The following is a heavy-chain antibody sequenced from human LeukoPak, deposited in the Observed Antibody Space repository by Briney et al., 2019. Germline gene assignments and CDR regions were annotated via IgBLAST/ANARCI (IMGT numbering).Heavy chain of an antibody. J-gene: IGHJ4*02. CDR2: ISGSGGST. CDR1: GFTFNNAW. V-gene: IGHV3-23*01. CDR3: AKPKDNSLYCFDY. Sequence: PGGSLRLSCAVSGFTFNNAWMNRVRQAPGKGLEWVSAISGSGGSTYYADSVKGRFTISRDNSKNTLYLQMSSLRAEDTAVYYCAKPKDNSLYCFDYWGQGTLVTVSS. D-gene: IGHD1-20*01.